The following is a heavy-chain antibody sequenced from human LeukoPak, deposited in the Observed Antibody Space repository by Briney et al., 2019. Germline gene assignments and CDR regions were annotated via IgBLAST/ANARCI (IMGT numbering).Heavy chain of an antibody. Sequence: PSETLSLTCTVSGGSISSGGYSWSWLRQHPGKGLEWIGYIYYSGSTYYNPSLKSRVTISVDTSKNQFSLKLSSVTAADTAVYYCAMLIPWTRVGAFDIWGQGTMVTVSS. D-gene: IGHD3-16*01. CDR2: IYYSGST. V-gene: IGHV4-31*03. J-gene: IGHJ3*02. CDR3: AMLIPWTRVGAFDI. CDR1: GGSISSGGYS.